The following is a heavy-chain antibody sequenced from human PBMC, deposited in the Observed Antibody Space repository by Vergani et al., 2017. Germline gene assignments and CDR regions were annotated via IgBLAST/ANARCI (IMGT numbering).Heavy chain of an antibody. CDR2: ISSSSSYI. D-gene: IGHD3-9*01. V-gene: IGHV3-21*04. Sequence: EVQLLESGGGLVQPGGSLRLSCAASGFTFSSYAMSWVRQAPGKGLEWVSSISSSSSYIYYADSVKGRFTISRDNAKNSLYLQMNSLRAEDTAVYYCAKDPLDTHFDYWGQGTLVTVSS. J-gene: IGHJ4*02. CDR3: AKDPLDTHFDY. CDR1: GFTFSSYA.